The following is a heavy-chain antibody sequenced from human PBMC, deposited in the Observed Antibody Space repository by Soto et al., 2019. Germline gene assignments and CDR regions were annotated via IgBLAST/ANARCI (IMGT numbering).Heavy chain of an antibody. CDR2: IYYSGTT. CDR1: GGSVSSGSYY. D-gene: IGHD6-6*01. J-gene: IGHJ4*02. CDR3: ARDRIAARQFDY. Sequence: QVHLQESGPGLVKPSETLSLTCTVSGGSVSSGSYYWSWIRQPPGKRLEWIGYIYYSGTTNYNPSLKSRVPISVDTSKNQFSLKLSSVTAADTAVYYCARDRIAARQFDYWGQGTLVTVSS. V-gene: IGHV4-61*01.